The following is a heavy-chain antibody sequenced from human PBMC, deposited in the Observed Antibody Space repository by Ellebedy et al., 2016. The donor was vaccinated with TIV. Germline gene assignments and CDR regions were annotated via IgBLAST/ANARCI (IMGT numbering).Heavy chain of an antibody. Sequence: GESLKISCAASGLTFSSHAMSWVRQAPGKGLEWVSTVTDSDDKSFYGDSVKGRFTISRDKSRNTLFLQMNNLIAEDTAVYYCAKRFHRVGVPGTFSGSWGQGTLVTVSS. CDR2: VTDSDDKS. J-gene: IGHJ5*02. CDR1: GLTFSSHA. D-gene: IGHD6-19*01. V-gene: IGHV3-23*01. CDR3: AKRFHRVGVPGTFSGS.